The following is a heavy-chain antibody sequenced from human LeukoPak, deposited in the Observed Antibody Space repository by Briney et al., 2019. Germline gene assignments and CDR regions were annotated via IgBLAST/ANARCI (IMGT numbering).Heavy chain of an antibody. CDR1: GFTFSSYS. Sequence: GGSLRLSRAASGFTFSSYSMNWVRQAPGKGLEWVSSISSSSSYIYYADSVKGRFTISRDDAKNSLYLQMNSLRAEDTAVYYCARDLTVSYYYYGMDVWGQGTTVTVSS. J-gene: IGHJ6*02. D-gene: IGHD4-17*01. V-gene: IGHV3-21*01. CDR2: ISSSSSYI. CDR3: ARDLTVSYYYYGMDV.